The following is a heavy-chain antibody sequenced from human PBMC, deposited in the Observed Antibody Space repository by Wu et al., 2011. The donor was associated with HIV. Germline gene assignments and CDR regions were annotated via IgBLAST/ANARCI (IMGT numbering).Heavy chain of an antibody. J-gene: IGHJ3*02. D-gene: IGHD3-22*01. V-gene: IGHV1-18*01. CDR2: ISVHDGNT. CDR3: VRDQTPYFYDSSGYLDALDI. Sequence: QVQLVQSGAEVKKPWASVKVSCTASGYSFTSYGISWVRQIPGQGLEWMGWISVHDGNTNYAQRIQDRVAIVADTSTNIVYMELRSLTSDDTAIYYCVRDQTPYFYDSSGYLDALDIWGQGTPVTVSS. CDR1: GYSFTSYG.